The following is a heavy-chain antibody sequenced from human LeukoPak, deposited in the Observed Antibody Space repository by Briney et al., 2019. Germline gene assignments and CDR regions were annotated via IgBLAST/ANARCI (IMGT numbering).Heavy chain of an antibody. V-gene: IGHV3-15*01. CDR2: IKRKTDGGTT. J-gene: IGHJ4*02. D-gene: IGHD2-15*01. Sequence: GGSLRLSCEASGLSFSNAWMTWVRQAPGKGLEWVGRIKRKTDGGTTDYAAPVKDRFTTSRDDSKNTLYLQMNSLKTEDTGLYYCTTGGGCSGGTCYSIAYWGQGTLVTVSS. CDR1: GLSFSNAW. CDR3: TTGGGCSGGTCYSIAY.